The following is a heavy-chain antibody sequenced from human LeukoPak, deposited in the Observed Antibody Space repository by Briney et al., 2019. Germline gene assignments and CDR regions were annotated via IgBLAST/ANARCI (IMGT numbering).Heavy chain of an antibody. V-gene: IGHV1-46*01. J-gene: IGHJ4*02. CDR1: GYTFTSYY. CDR3: ARDLRFGELSFLPFDY. Sequence: GASVKVSCKASGYTFTSYYLHWVRQAPGQGLEWMGLINPSAGSTSYAQKFQGRVTLTRDMSTSTVYMEVSSLRSEDTAVYYCARDLRFGELSFLPFDYWGQGTLVTVSS. CDR2: INPSAGST. D-gene: IGHD3-10*01.